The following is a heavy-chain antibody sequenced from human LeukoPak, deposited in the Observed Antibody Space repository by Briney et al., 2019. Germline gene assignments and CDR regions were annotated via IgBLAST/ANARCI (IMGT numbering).Heavy chain of an antibody. CDR3: ATLRGYYYDSSGYFTPSVYYFDY. CDR2: INPNSGGT. CDR1: GYTFTGYY. V-gene: IGHV1-2*02. J-gene: IGHJ4*02. D-gene: IGHD3-22*01. Sequence: ASVKVSCKASGYTFTGYYMHWVRQAPGQGLEWMGWINPNSGGTNYAQKFQGRVTMTRDTSISTAYMELSRLRSDDTAVYYCATLRGYYYDSSGYFTPSVYYFDYWGQGTLVTVSS.